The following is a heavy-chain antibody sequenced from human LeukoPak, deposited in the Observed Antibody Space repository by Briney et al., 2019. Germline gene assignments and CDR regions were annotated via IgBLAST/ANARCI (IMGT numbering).Heavy chain of an antibody. CDR3: VRYRNYGSGSYYLDR. J-gene: IGHJ5*02. V-gene: IGHV4-59*08. D-gene: IGHD3-10*01. Sequence: PSETLSLTCTVSGGSISSYYWSWIRQPPGKGLEWIGYIYYSGSTNYNPSLKSRVTISVDTSKNQFSLKLSSVTAADTAVYYCVRYRNYGSGSYYLDRWGQGTLVTVSS. CDR1: GGSISSYY. CDR2: IYYSGST.